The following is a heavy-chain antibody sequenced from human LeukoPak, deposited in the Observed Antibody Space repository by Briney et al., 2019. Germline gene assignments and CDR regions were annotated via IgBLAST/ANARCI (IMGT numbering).Heavy chain of an antibody. CDR1: GLTVSSNY. D-gene: IGHD6-19*01. V-gene: IGHV3-66*04. Sequence: GGSLRLSCAASGLTVSSNYMSWVRQAPGKGLEWVSVIYSGGSTSHADSVKGRFTISRDNSKNTFYLQMNSLRAEDTAVYYCARPGIAVAGAFDIWGQGTMVTVSS. CDR3: ARPGIAVAGAFDI. CDR2: IYSGGST. J-gene: IGHJ3*02.